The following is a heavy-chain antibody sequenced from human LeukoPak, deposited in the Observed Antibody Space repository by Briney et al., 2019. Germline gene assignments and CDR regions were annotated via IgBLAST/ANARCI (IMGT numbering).Heavy chain of an antibody. Sequence: GESLKISCQSSGYNFTTYWIGWVRQMPGKGLEWMGIIYPGDSDIRYSPSFQGQVTISADKSISAAYLQWSSLRASDTAIYYCARHLLTPGGSYYFDFWGQGTLVTVSS. J-gene: IGHJ4*02. D-gene: IGHD1-26*01. CDR2: IYPGDSDI. CDR3: ARHLLTPGGSYYFDF. V-gene: IGHV5-51*01. CDR1: GYNFTTYW.